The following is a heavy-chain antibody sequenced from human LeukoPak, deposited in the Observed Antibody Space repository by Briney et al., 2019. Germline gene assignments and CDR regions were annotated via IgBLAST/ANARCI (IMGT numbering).Heavy chain of an antibody. J-gene: IGHJ4*02. D-gene: IGHD6-6*01. V-gene: IGHV4-4*09. Sequence: PSDTLSLTCTVSGGSISSYYWSWIRRPPGKGLELIAYIHASGPTSYNPSLKSRITISVDTSKNQFSLKLSSVTAADTAVYYCARHDAGIAARPFDNWGQGTLVTVSS. CDR2: IHASGPT. CDR1: GGSISSYY. CDR3: ARHDAGIAARPFDN.